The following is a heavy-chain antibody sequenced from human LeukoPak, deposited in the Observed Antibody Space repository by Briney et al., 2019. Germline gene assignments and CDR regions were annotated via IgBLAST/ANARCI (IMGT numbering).Heavy chain of an antibody. V-gene: IGHV3-43*02. CDR3: AKILNPHAFDI. Sequence: GGSLRLSCAASGFTFDDYAMHWVRQAPGKGPEWVSYVTANGGGTYYVDSVKGRFVISRDNSKNSLYLQMNILRPEDTALYYCAKILNPHAFDIWGQGTMVTVSS. CDR1: GFTFDDYA. J-gene: IGHJ3*02. D-gene: IGHD1-14*01. CDR2: VTANGGGT.